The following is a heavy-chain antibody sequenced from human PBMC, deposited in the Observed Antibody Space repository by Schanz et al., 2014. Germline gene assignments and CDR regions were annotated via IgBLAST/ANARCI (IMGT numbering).Heavy chain of an antibody. CDR1: GFTFSTYA. CDR3: AKDRRHYDILTGYLNWFDA. Sequence: EVQLVESGGGLVQPGGSLRLSCAASGFTFSTYAMTWVRQAPGKGLEWVSSISIRGGNTYYTDSVKGRFTISRDNSKNTLDLQMSSLRADDTAVYYCAKDRRHYDILTGYLNWFDAWGQGTLVTVSS. CDR2: ISIRGGNT. J-gene: IGHJ5*02. V-gene: IGHV3-23*04. D-gene: IGHD3-9*01.